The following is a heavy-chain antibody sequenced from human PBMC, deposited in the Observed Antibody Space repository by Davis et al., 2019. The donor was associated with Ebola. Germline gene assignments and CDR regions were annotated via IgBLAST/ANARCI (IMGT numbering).Heavy chain of an antibody. CDR2: IYYSGSP. D-gene: IGHD3-3*01. J-gene: IGHJ5*02. Sequence: MPSETLSLTCTVSGGSISSYYWSWIRQPPGKGLEWIGYIYYSGSPNYNPSLKSRVTISVDTSKNQFSLKLSSVTAADTAVYYCARQNYDFWSGYYTGIWFDPWGQGTLVTVSS. CDR1: GGSISSYY. CDR3: ARQNYDFWSGYYTGIWFDP. V-gene: IGHV4-59*08.